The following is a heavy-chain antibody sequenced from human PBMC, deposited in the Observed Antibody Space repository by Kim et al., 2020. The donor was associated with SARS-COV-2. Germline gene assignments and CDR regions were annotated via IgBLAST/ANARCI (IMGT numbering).Heavy chain of an antibody. J-gene: IGHJ4*02. D-gene: IGHD5-12*01. CDR2: GST. Sequence: GSTNSNPSLKSRVTISIDTSKNQFSLKLTSVTAADTAIYYCARGDGYNRYWGQGTLVTVSS. CDR3: ARGDGYNRY. V-gene: IGHV4-59*09.